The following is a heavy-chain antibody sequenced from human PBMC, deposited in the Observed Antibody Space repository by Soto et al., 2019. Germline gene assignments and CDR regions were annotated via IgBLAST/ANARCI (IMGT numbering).Heavy chain of an antibody. CDR2: TYYRSKWYN. V-gene: IGHV6-1*01. Sequence: SQTLSLTCAISGDSVSSNSAAWNWIRQSPSRGLEWLGRTYYRSKWYNDYAVSVKSRITINPDTSKNQFSLQLNSVTPEDTAVYYCARVADNWNDVGYYYGMDVWGQGTTVTV. CDR1: GDSVSSNSAA. CDR3: ARVADNWNDVGYYYGMDV. D-gene: IGHD1-20*01. J-gene: IGHJ6*02.